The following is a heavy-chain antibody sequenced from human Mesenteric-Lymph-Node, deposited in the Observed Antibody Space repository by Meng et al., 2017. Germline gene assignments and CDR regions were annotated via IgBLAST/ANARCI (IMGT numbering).Heavy chain of an antibody. J-gene: IGHJ4*02. Sequence: QVQLHESGPGLGRPWETLSLTCTVSGDYVNTHYYWSWIRQSPEKGLELIGYIYHSGSANYNPSLKNRVTISVDTSRNQFSMKLNSLTAADTAVYYCARMIDSGPFDHWGQGSLVTVSS. V-gene: IGHV4-61*01. CDR2: IYHSGSA. D-gene: IGHD3-22*01. CDR3: ARMIDSGPFDH. CDR1: GDYVNTHYY.